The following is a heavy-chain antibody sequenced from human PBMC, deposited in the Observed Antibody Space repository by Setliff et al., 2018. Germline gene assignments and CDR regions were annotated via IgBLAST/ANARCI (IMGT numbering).Heavy chain of an antibody. V-gene: IGHV4-4*02. J-gene: IGHJ4*02. CDR1: GGSISSSNW. D-gene: IGHD4-17*01. CDR2: SYHSRST. CDR3: AGYWRDYGAMGY. Sequence: SETLSLTCAVSGGSISSSNWWSGVRQPPGKGLEWIGESYHSRSTNYNPSLKSRFTISVDKSKNQFSLKLSSVTAADTSVYYCAGYWRDYGAMGYWGQGTLVTVSS.